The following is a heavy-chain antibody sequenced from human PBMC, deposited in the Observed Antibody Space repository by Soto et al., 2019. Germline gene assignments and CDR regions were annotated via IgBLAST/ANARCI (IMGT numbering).Heavy chain of an antibody. D-gene: IGHD3-10*01. V-gene: IGHV3-23*01. CDR2: ISGNGGST. J-gene: IGHJ4*02. CDR1: GFTFSSYA. CDR3: AKGELWFGEEELYYFDY. Sequence: GGSLRLSCAASGFTFSSYAMSWVRQAPGKGLEWVSAISGNGGSTYYADSVKGRFTISRDNSKNTLYLQMNSLRAEDTAVYYCAKGELWFGEEELYYFDYWGQGTLVTVSS.